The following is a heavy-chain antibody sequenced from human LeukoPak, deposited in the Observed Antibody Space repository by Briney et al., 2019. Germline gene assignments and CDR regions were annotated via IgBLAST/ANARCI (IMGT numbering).Heavy chain of an antibody. D-gene: IGHD3-3*01. J-gene: IGHJ5*02. V-gene: IGHV4-4*02. CDR3: ARVFSYPLRAPFDP. CDR2: IYHSGST. CDR1: GGSISSSNW. Sequence: SGTLSLTCAVSGGSISSSNWWSWIRQPPGKGLEWIGEIYHSGSTNYNPSLKSRVTISVDTSKNQFSLKLSSVTAADTAVYYCARVFSYPLRAPFDPWGQGTLVTVSS.